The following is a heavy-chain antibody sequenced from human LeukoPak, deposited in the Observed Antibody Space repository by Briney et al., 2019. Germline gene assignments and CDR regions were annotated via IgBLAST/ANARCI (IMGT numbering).Heavy chain of an antibody. J-gene: IGHJ6*02. V-gene: IGHV1-2*02. Sequence: ASVKVSCKASGYTFTGYYMHWVRQAPGQGLEWMGWINPNSGGTNYAQKFQGRVTMTRDTSTSTVYMELSSLRSEDTAVYYCARSGVYYYYGTDVWGQGTTVTVSS. CDR3: ARSGVYYYYGTDV. CDR1: GYTFTGYY. CDR2: INPNSGGT.